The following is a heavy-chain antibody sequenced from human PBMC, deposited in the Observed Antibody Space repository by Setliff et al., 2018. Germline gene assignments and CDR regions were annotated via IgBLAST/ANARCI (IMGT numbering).Heavy chain of an antibody. CDR2: FYETGGT. Sequence: SETLSLTCSVSGASISSHYWSWIRQSSGKDLEWIGTFYETGGTDYNPSLKSRVTISTDTSKNQFSLNLSSMTAADTAVYYCATARLRNFDWLLHFDHWGQGAQVTVSS. J-gene: IGHJ4*02. CDR3: ATARLRNFDWLLHFDH. CDR1: GASISSHY. V-gene: IGHV4-59*11. D-gene: IGHD3-9*01.